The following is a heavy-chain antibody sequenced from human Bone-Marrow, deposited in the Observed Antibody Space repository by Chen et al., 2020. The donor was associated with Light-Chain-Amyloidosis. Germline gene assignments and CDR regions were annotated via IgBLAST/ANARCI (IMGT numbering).Heavy chain of an antibody. J-gene: IGHJ5*02. D-gene: IGHD3-10*01. V-gene: IGHV4-39*01. CDR3: ARLGGDVLLWFGEPEGWFDP. CDR2: IYYSGST. Sequence: GLEWIGSIYYSGSTYYNPSLKSRVTISVDTSKNQFSLKLSSVTAADTAVYYCARLGGDVLLWFGEPEGWFDPWGQGTLVTVSS.